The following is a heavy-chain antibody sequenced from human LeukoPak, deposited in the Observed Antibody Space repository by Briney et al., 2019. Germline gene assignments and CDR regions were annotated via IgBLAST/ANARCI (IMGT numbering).Heavy chain of an antibody. CDR2: ISGTSTDI. D-gene: IGHD2-8*01. CDR3: AREAGMVDY. CDR1: GFALSIHS. Sequence: GGSLTLSCAPSGFALSIHSMNWVRQAPGEGLGWVSTISGTSTDIYRADSVKGRFTISRDNAKNSVYLQMNSLRAEDTAVYYCAREAGMVDYWGQGTLVTVSS. V-gene: IGHV3-21*01. J-gene: IGHJ4*02.